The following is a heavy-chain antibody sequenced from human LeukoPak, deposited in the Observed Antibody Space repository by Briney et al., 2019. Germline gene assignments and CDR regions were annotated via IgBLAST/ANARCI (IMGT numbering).Heavy chain of an antibody. Sequence: PGGSLRLSCEGSGYTFSSYAMHWVRQAPGKGLEYVSAISSDGRITYHANFVKGRFTISRDNSKNTLYLQMGSLRTEDTAVYYCARVSGWYWFDQWGQGTLVTVSS. CDR2: ISSDGRIT. D-gene: IGHD6-19*01. V-gene: IGHV3-64*01. J-gene: IGHJ5*02. CDR1: GYTFSSYA. CDR3: ARVSGWYWFDQ.